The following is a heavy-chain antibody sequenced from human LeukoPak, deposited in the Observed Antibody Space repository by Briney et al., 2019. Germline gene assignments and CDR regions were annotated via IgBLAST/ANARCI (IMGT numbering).Heavy chain of an antibody. CDR3: AKSYNGYESKPDY. Sequence: GGSLRLSCAASGFTFSSYAMSWVRQAPGKGLEWVSSISNSGGRTFYTDSVKGRFAISRDNSKITLYLQMNSLRAEDTAVYYCAKSYNGYESKPDYWGQGTLVTVSS. CDR1: GFTFSSYA. CDR2: ISNSGGRT. V-gene: IGHV3-23*01. D-gene: IGHD5-12*01. J-gene: IGHJ4*02.